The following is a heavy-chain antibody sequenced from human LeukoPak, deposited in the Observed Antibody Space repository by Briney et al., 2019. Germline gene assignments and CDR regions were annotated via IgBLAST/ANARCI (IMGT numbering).Heavy chain of an antibody. Sequence: GGSLRLSCAASGFTFSSYEMNWVRQAPGKGLEWVSYISSSGSTIYCADSVKGRFTISRDNAKNSLYLQMNSLRAEDTAVYYCARLGWTYYYGSGSYYNGNNWFDPWGQGTLVTVSS. CDR3: ARLGWTYYYGSGSYYNGNNWFDP. CDR2: ISSSGSTI. CDR1: GFTFSSYE. D-gene: IGHD3-10*01. V-gene: IGHV3-48*03. J-gene: IGHJ5*02.